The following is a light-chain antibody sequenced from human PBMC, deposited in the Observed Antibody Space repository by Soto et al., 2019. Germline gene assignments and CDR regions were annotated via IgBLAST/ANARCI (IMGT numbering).Light chain of an antibody. J-gene: IGKJ4*01. CDR1: QNVATN. CDR2: ASS. V-gene: IGKV3D-15*01. CDR3: QPYYPWRLS. Sequence: VMTQSPATVSVSPGEGVTLFCRASQNVATNLAWYQLKAGQPPRLLISASSTRATGIPATFSGSGSGTPFSLPISSLQSEDSAFYYCQPYYPWRLSFCGGTKVEI.